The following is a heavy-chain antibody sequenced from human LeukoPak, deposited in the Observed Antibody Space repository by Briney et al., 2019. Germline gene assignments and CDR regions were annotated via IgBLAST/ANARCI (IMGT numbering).Heavy chain of an antibody. D-gene: IGHD2-15*01. CDR2: IRYDGSNK. J-gene: IGHJ6*03. CDR1: GFTFSNYG. V-gene: IGHV3-30*02. CDR3: AKDWRRIVVVGPITRHGNYMDV. Sequence: GGSLRLSCAASGFTFSNYGMHWVRQAPGKGLEWVAFIRYDGSNKYYADSLKGRFTIARDNSKNTLYLQMNSLRPEDTAVYYCAKDWRRIVVVGPITRHGNYMDVWGKGTTVTISS.